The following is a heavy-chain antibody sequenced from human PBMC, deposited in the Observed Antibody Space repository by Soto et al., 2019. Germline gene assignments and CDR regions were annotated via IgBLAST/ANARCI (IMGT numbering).Heavy chain of an antibody. CDR1: GGTFSSYA. Sequence: ASVKVSCKASGGTFSSYAISWVRQAPGQGLEWMGGIIPIFGTANYAQKFQGRVTITADESTSTAYMELSSLRSEDTAVYYCAREEACSGGSCPIPLDYWGRGTLVTVSS. J-gene: IGHJ4*02. CDR3: AREEACSGGSCPIPLDY. CDR2: IIPIFGTA. D-gene: IGHD2-15*01. V-gene: IGHV1-69*13.